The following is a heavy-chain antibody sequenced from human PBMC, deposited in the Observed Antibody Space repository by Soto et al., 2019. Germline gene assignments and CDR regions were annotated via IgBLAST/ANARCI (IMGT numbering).Heavy chain of an antibody. D-gene: IGHD2-15*01. V-gene: IGHV3-7*01. CDR2: IKQDGSEK. CDR3: ARSYCSGGSCYPAEYFQH. CDR1: GFTFSSYW. J-gene: IGHJ1*01. Sequence: GGSLRLSCAASGFTFSSYWMSWVRQAPGKGLEWVANIKQDGSEKYYVDSVKGRVTISRDNAKNSLYLQMNSLRAEDTAVYYCARSYCSGGSCYPAEYFQHWGQGTLVTVSS.